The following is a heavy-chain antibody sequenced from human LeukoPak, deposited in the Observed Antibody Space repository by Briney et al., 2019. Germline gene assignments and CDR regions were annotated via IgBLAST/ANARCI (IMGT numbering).Heavy chain of an antibody. CDR1: GFTFSNYW. D-gene: IGHD5-12*01. CDR2: INPDGSTI. CDR3: AREYYSGYDWGTNWFDP. V-gene: IGHV3-74*01. J-gene: IGHJ5*02. Sequence: GGSLRLSCAASGFTFSNYWVHWVRQAPGKGLVWVSRINPDGSTINYADSVKGRFTISRDNAKNTLYLQMNSLRAEDTAVYYCAREYYSGYDWGTNWFDPWGQGTLVTVSS.